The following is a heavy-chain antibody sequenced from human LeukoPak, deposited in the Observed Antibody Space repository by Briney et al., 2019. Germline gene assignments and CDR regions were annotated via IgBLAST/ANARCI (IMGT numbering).Heavy chain of an antibody. Sequence: PGRSLRLSCAASGFTFDDYAMHWVRQAPGKGLEWVSGISWNSGSIGYADSVKGRFTISRDNAKNSLYLQMNSLRAEDTALYYCARGGPGFWSGTFDYWGQGTLVTVSS. D-gene: IGHD3-3*01. CDR2: ISWNSGSI. CDR1: GFTFDDYA. J-gene: IGHJ4*01. V-gene: IGHV3-9*01. CDR3: ARGGPGFWSGTFDY.